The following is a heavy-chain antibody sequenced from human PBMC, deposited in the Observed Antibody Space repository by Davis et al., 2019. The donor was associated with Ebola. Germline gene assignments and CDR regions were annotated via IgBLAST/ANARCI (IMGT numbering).Heavy chain of an antibody. CDR2: IYHSGNT. Sequence: SETLSLTCTVSGYSISSGYYWGWIRQPPGKGLEWIGSIYHSGNTYYNPSLKSRVTISVDTSKNQFSLKLSSVTAADTAVYYCARGLPRIAVAGTDYYYGMDVWGKGTTVTVSS. CDR1: GYSISSGYY. CDR3: ARGLPRIAVAGTDYYYGMDV. V-gene: IGHV4-38-2*02. J-gene: IGHJ6*04. D-gene: IGHD6-19*01.